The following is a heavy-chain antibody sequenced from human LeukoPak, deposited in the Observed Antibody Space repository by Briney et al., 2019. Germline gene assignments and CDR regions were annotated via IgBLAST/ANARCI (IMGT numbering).Heavy chain of an antibody. V-gene: IGHV4-31*11. CDR1: GGSISSGTHY. CDR3: ASTHCASPSCYSYYYSGLDV. D-gene: IGHD2-2*01. CDR2: IYNTGSA. J-gene: IGHJ6*02. Sequence: SETLSLTCAVSGGSISSGTHYWNWIRQHPGQGLEWIGHIYNTGSAYYNPSLMSRVSISIDTSENQFSLKLSSVTAADTAVYYCASTHCASPSCYSYYYSGLDVWGQGTTVIVSS.